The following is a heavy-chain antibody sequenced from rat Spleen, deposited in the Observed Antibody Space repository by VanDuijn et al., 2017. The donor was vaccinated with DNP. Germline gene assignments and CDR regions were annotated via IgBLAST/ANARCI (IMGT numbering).Heavy chain of an antibody. J-gene: IGHJ3*01. CDR3: ARHYYYSGDDNWFAY. CDR2: ITGGGGTT. Sequence: EVQLVETGGGLVQPGRSLKLSCVASGFTFSDYNMAWIRQVPGKGLEWIASITGGGGTTSYPDSVKGRFTISRDDAKNTLSLQMNSLRSEDTATYYCARHYYYSGDDNWFAYWGQGTLVTVSS. CDR1: GFTFSDYN. D-gene: IGHD1-1*01. V-gene: IGHV5-25*01.